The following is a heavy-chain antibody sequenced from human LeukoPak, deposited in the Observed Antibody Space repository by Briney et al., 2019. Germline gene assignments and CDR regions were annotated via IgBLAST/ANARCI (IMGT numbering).Heavy chain of an antibody. CDR1: GFTFSSYW. D-gene: IGHD6-13*01. Sequence: GGSLRLSCAASGFTFSSYWMSWVRQAPGKGLEGVANLKQDGREKYYVDSVKGRFTISRDNAKNSLYLQMNSLRAEDTAVYYCARGTRLSSTSWYYGMDVWGQGTTVTVSS. V-gene: IGHV3-7*01. CDR3: ARGTRLSSTSWYYGMDV. CDR2: LKQDGREK. J-gene: IGHJ6*02.